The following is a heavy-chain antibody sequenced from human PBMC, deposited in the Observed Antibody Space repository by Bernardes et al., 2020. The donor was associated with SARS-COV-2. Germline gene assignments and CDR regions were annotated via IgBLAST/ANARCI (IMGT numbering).Heavy chain of an antibody. Sequence: ASVKVSFKASGYTFTGYYMHWVRQAPGQGLEWMGWINPNSGGTNYAQKFQGWVTMTRDTSISTTYMELSRLRSDDTAVYYCARGGTAMVTHYYYGMDVWGGGATVTV. J-gene: IGHJ6*02. V-gene: IGHV1-2*04. CDR3: ARGGTAMVTHYYYGMDV. CDR2: INPNSGGT. D-gene: IGHD5-18*01. CDR1: GYTFTGYY.